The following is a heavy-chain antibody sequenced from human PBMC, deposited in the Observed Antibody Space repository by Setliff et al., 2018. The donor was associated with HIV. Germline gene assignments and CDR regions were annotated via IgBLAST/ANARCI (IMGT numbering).Heavy chain of an antibody. V-gene: IGHV1-69*13. J-gene: IGHJ5*02. CDR3: ARDYNWNYAWFDP. CDR2: IIPIFGTA. Sequence: ASVKVSCKASGGTFSSYAISWVRQAPGQGLEWMGGIIPIFGTANYAQRFQGRVTITADESTSTAYMELSSLRSEDTAVYYCARDYNWNYAWFDPWGQGTLVTVSS. CDR1: GGTFSSYA. D-gene: IGHD1-1*01.